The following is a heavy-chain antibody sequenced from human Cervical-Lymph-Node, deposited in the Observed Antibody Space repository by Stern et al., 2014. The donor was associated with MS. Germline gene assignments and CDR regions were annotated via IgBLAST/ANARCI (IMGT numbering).Heavy chain of an antibody. Sequence: VQLVESGTEVKKPGASVLVSCKASGYTFTTYGITWVRQAPGHGLQWRGWISTDSGNTKYAQKFQDRVTMTRDTTTGTAYMEVRSLRSEDTAVYYCARDKMHAFDYWGQGTQVTVPS. CDR1: GYTFTTYG. J-gene: IGHJ4*02. CDR3: ARDKMHAFDY. CDR2: ISTDSGNT. V-gene: IGHV1-18*01. D-gene: IGHD2-8*01.